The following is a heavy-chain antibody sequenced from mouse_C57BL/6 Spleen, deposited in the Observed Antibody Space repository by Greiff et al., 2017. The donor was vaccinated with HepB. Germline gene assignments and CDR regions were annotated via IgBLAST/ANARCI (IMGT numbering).Heavy chain of an antibody. D-gene: IGHD2-4*01. J-gene: IGHJ2*01. CDR2: IHPNSGST. CDR3: ARGIYYDYVYYFDY. V-gene: IGHV1-64*01. CDR1: GYTFTSYW. Sequence: VKLQQPGAELVKPGASVKLSCKASGYTFTSYWMHWVKQRPGQGLEWIGMIHPNSGSTNYNEKFKSKATLTVDKSSSTAYMQLSSLTSEDSAVYYCARGIYYDYVYYFDYWGQGTTLTVSS.